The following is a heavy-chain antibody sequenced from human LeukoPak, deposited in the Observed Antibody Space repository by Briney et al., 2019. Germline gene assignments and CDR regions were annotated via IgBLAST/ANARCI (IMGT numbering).Heavy chain of an antibody. V-gene: IGHV3-48*03. J-gene: IGHJ6*02. CDR2: ISSSGSTI. D-gene: IGHD3-10*01. Sequence: GGSLRLSCAASGFTFSSYEMNWVRQAPGKGLECASYISSSGSTIYYADSVKGRFTISRDNAKNSLYLQMNSLRADDTAVYYCARVSTMVRRGMDVWGQGTTVTVSS. CDR1: GFTFSSYE. CDR3: ARVSTMVRRGMDV.